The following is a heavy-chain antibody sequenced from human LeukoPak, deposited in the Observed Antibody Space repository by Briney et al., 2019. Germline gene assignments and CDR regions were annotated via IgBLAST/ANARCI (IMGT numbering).Heavy chain of an antibody. Sequence: PSETLSLTCTVSGDSISTYYWSWIRQPPGKGLEWIGYIYYTGTTHYNPSLKSRVTMSADTSKNQFSLKLKSVTAADTAVYYCARESSSSGVDYWGQGTLVTVSS. CDR1: GDSISTYY. V-gene: IGHV4-59*12. J-gene: IGHJ4*02. D-gene: IGHD2-15*01. CDR2: IYYTGTT. CDR3: ARESSSSGVDY.